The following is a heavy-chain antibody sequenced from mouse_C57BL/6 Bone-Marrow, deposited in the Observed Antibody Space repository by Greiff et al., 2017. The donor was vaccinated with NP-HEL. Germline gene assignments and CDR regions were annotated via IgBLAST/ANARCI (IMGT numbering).Heavy chain of an antibody. CDR1: GYTFTSYG. Sequence: QVQLQQSGAELARPGASVKLSCTASGYTFTSYGISWVKQRTGQGLEWIGEIYPRSGNTYYNEKFKGKATLTADKSSSTAYMALRCLTSEESAVYFCARSRGKGAMDYWGQGTSVTVSS. J-gene: IGHJ4*01. CDR3: ARSRGKGAMDY. V-gene: IGHV1-81*01. CDR2: IYPRSGNT.